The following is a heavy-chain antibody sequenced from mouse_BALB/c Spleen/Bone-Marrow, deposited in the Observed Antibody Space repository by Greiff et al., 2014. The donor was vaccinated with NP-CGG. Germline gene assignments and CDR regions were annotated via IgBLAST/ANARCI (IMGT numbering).Heavy chain of an antibody. CDR1: GFDFSRYW. CDR3: ARNGYYGYSDY. J-gene: IGHJ2*01. V-gene: IGHV4-1*02. Sequence: LVESGGSLKLSCAASGFDFSRYWMSWVRQAPGKGLEWIGEINPDSSTINYTPSLKDKFIISRDNAKNTLYLQMSKVRSEDTALYYCARNGYYGYSDYWGQGTTLTVPS. D-gene: IGHD2-1*01. CDR2: INPDSSTI.